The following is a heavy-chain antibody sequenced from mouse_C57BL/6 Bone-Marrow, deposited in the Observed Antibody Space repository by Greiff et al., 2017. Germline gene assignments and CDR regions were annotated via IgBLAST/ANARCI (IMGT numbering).Heavy chain of an antibody. D-gene: IGHD1-1*01. CDR1: GYTFTSYW. CDR2: IDPSDSYT. Sequence: QVQLQQPGAELVRPGTSVKLSCKASGYTFTSYWMHWVKQRPGQGLEWIGVIDPSDSYTNYNQKFKGKATLTVDTSSSTAYMQISSLTSEDAAVYYCARRDYGSGYDAMDYWGQGTSVTVSS. J-gene: IGHJ4*01. CDR3: ARRDYGSGYDAMDY. V-gene: IGHV1-59*01.